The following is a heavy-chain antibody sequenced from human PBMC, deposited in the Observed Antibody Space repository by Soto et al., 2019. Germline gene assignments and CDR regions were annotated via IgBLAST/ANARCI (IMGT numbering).Heavy chain of an antibody. V-gene: IGHV4-39*01. CDR3: ARNAYQLPNFSYYYGMDV. CDR1: GGSISRSNYN. D-gene: IGHD2-2*01. CDR2: IFYNGNT. Sequence: QLRLQESGPGLVKPSETLSLTCIVSGGSISRSNYNWGWIRQTPGKGLEWIGSIFYNGNTYYNPSLQSRVFISADTSKNPFSLDLTSVTAADTAVYFCARNAYQLPNFSYYYGMDVWGQGTTVTVSS. J-gene: IGHJ6*02.